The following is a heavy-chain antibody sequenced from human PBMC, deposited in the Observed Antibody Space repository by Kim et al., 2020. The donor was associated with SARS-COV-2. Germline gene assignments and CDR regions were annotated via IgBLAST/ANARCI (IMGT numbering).Heavy chain of an antibody. D-gene: IGHD2-21*01. J-gene: IGHJ4*02. CDR2: NGNT. Sequence: NGNTKYSQKFQGRVTITRDTSASTAYMELSSLRSEDTAVYYCARGRLWDYWGQGTLVTVSS. V-gene: IGHV1-3*01. CDR3: ARGRLWDY.